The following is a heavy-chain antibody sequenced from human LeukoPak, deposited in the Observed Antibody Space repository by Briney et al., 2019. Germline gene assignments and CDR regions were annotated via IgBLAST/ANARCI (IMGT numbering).Heavy chain of an antibody. V-gene: IGHV4-59*01. CDR3: ASKCGHFDY. CDR2: IYYDGST. J-gene: IGHJ4*02. CDR1: GGSISSYY. Sequence: AETLSLTCAVSGGSISSYYRSWVRQAPGKGLEWVGYIYYDGSTKYNPSSKSRVTISVDMSKNQFSLKVTSVTAADTAIYYCASKCGHFDYWGQGTLVTVSS. D-gene: IGHD2-21*01.